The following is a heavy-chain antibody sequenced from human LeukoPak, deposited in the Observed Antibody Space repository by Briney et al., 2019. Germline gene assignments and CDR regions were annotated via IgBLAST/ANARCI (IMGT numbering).Heavy chain of an antibody. D-gene: IGHD1-26*01. CDR3: AKQSYSSDFDY. J-gene: IGHJ4*02. Sequence: GGSLRLSCAASGFTFTTYAMSWVRQAPGKGLEWVSAISGSGGSTYYAHSVKGRFTISRDDSKNTLFLQMNGLRAEDTAVYYCAKQSYSSDFDYWGQGTLVTVSS. CDR1: GFTFTTYA. V-gene: IGHV3-23*01. CDR2: ISGSGGST.